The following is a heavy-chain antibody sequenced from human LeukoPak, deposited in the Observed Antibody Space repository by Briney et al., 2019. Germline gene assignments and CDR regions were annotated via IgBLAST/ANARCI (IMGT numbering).Heavy chain of an antibody. Sequence: GGSLRLSCTASGFAFSVYAMSWLRQPPGKGLEWVSTINANSGTTSYAASVRGRFTISRDNSKNTLYLQLNTLRADDTATYYCAKPISGGLAVTAGWFHPWGQGTLVVVS. CDR1: GFAFSVYA. D-gene: IGHD6-19*01. CDR3: AKPISGGLAVTAGWFHP. V-gene: IGHV3-23*01. CDR2: INANSGTT. J-gene: IGHJ5*01.